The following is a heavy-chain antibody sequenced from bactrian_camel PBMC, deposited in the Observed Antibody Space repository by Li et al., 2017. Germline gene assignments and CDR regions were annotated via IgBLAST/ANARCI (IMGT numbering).Heavy chain of an antibody. J-gene: IGHJ4*01. CDR2: INTGSGRT. CDR1: GFTFSSYA. Sequence: DVQLVESGGGLVQPGGSVRLSCAASGFTFSSYAMGWVRQAPGKGLEWVSAINTGSGRTYYADSVKGRFTISRDNAKNTVYLQMNSLKPEDTAVYYCVKDREAGFAWSYWGQGTQVTVS. CDR3: VKDREAGFAWSY. V-gene: IGHV3S40*01. D-gene: IGHD5*01.